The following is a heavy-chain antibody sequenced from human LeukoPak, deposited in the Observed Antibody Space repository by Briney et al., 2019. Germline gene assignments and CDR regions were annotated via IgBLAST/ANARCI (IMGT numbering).Heavy chain of an antibody. V-gene: IGHV1-69*06. J-gene: IGHJ4*02. Sequence: SVKVSCKASGGTFSSYAISWVRQAPGQGLEWMGGIIPIFGTANYAQKFRGRVTITADKSTSTAYMELSSLRSEDTAVYYCASLWGYSSSHTGNGDYWGQGTLVTVSS. CDR1: GGTFSSYA. CDR2: IIPIFGTA. CDR3: ASLWGYSSSHTGNGDY. D-gene: IGHD6-13*01.